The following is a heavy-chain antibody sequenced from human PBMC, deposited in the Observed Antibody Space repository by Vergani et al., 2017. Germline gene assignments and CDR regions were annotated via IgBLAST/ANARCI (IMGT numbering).Heavy chain of an antibody. V-gene: IGHV1-3*01. CDR1: GYTFTSYA. CDR2: INAGNGNT. J-gene: IGHJ4*02. CDR3: ARGWFYDYVWGSYRRRGGYYFDY. Sequence: QVQLVQSGAEVKKPGASVKVSCKASGYTFTSYAMHWVRQAPGQRLEWMGWINAGNGNTKYSQKFQGRVTITRDTSASTAYMELSSLRSEDTAVYYCARGWFYDYVWGSYRRRGGYYFDYWGQGTLVTVSS. D-gene: IGHD3-16*02.